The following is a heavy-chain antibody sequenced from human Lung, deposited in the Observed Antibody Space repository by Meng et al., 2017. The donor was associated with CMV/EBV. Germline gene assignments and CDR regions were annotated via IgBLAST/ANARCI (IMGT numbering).Heavy chain of an antibody. CDR1: GYTFTSHG. CDR3: ARDSSGYAKSFYDYYGLDV. J-gene: IGHJ6*02. V-gene: IGHV1-18*01. Sequence: SVKVSCKASGYTFTSHGMSWVRQAPGQGLEWMGWISGYNGDTNYAQKLQGRVTMTTDTSTTTVYMELRSLRSDDTAVYYCARDSSGYAKSFYDYYGLDVWXQGTTVXVSS. CDR2: ISGYNGDT. D-gene: IGHD2-2*01.